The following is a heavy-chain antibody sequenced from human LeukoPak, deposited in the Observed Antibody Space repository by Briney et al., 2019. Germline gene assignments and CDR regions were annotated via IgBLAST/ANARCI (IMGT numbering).Heavy chain of an antibody. Sequence: GGSLRLSCAASGFTFGDYYMHWIRQAPGKGLEWVSSITSSGNTIYYADSVKGRFTISRDNAKSSLYLQMNSLRAEDTAVYYCARPLGEYQLLYPDYWGQGTLVTVSS. CDR1: GFTFGDYY. V-gene: IGHV3-11*01. CDR3: ARPLGEYQLLYPDY. J-gene: IGHJ4*02. CDR2: ITSSGNTI. D-gene: IGHD2-2*02.